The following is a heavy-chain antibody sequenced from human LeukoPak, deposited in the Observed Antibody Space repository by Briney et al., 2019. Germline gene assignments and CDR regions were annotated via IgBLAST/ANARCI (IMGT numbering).Heavy chain of an antibody. Sequence: GGSLRLSCAASGFTFSSYAMSWVRQAPGKGLEWVSAISGSGGSTYYADSVRGRFTISRDNSKNTLYLQMNSLRAEDTAVYYCARAYSSGWSPGDAFDIWGQGTMVTVSS. D-gene: IGHD6-19*01. CDR1: GFTFSSYA. V-gene: IGHV3-23*01. CDR3: ARAYSSGWSPGDAFDI. J-gene: IGHJ3*02. CDR2: ISGSGGST.